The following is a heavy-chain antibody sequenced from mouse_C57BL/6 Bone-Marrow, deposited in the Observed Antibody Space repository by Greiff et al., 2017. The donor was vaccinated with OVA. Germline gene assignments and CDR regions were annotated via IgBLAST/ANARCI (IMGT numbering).Heavy chain of an antibody. J-gene: IGHJ2*01. CDR3: AIYYDYGGYFDY. CDR2: INPGSGGT. V-gene: IGHV1-54*01. CDR1: GYAFTNYL. Sequence: QVQLQQSGAELVRPGTSVKVSCKASGYAFTNYLIEWVKQRPGQGLEWIGVINPGSGGTNYNEKFKGKATLTADKSSSTAYMQLSSLTSEDSAVYFCAIYYDYGGYFDYWGQGTTLTVSS. D-gene: IGHD2-4*01.